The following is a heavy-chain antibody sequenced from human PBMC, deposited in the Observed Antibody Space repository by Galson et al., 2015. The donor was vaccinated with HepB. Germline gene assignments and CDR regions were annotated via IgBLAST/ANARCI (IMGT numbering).Heavy chain of an antibody. J-gene: IGHJ6*02. CDR1: GFNFRSHV. CDR3: VRDSGLYGLDV. V-gene: IGHV3-23*01. Sequence: SLRLSCAASGFNFRSHVMTWVRQAPGKGLEWVSSLSGSGAITYYADSVEGRFTISRDNSKNMLFLQMDSLRVDDTAVYFCVRDSGLYGLDVWGQGTRVTVSS. D-gene: IGHD6-19*01. CDR2: LSGSGAIT.